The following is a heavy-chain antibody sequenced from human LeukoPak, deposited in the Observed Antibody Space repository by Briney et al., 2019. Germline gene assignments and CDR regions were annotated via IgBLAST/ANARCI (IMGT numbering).Heavy chain of an antibody. CDR3: ARKHGICSDGSCYYPDY. CDR1: GYTFTGYY. V-gene: IGHV1-2*02. J-gene: IGHJ4*02. Sequence: ASLKVPCKASGYTFTGYYIHWVRQAPGQGLAWVGWINPNSGGTNYGQKFQGRVTMTRDTSISTAYMELSRVKSDDTAVYYCARKHGICSDGSCYYPDYWGQGTLVSVSS. D-gene: IGHD2-15*01. CDR2: INPNSGGT.